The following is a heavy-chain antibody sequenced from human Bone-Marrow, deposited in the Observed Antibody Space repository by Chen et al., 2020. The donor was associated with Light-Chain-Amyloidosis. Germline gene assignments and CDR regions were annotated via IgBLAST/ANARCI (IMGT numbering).Heavy chain of an antibody. J-gene: IGHJ3*02. V-gene: IGHV3-53*01. CDR3: ASTTVTTRHVGAFDI. CDR2: IYSGGIT. CDR1: GFIVSDNY. Sequence: EVQLVESGGDLVKLGGSLRLSCEASGFIVSDNYITWVRQAPGKGLEWVSVIYSGGITYYADSRNTLYLQMNSLRAEDTAIYYCASTTVTTRHVGAFDIWGQGTKVTVSS. D-gene: IGHD4-17*01.